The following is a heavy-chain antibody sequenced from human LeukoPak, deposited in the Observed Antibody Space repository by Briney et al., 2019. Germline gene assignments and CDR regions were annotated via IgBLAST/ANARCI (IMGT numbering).Heavy chain of an antibody. V-gene: IGHV4-34*01. CDR3: ARGPLRFLEWAPSHFDY. D-gene: IGHD3-3*01. CDR2: INHSGST. J-gene: IGHJ4*02. Sequence: PSETLSLTCAVYGGSFSGYYWSWIRQPPGKGLEWIGEINHSGSTNYNPSLKSRVTISVDTSKNQFSLKLSSVTAADTAVYYCARGPLRFLEWAPSHFDYWGQGTLVTVSS. CDR1: GGSFSGYY.